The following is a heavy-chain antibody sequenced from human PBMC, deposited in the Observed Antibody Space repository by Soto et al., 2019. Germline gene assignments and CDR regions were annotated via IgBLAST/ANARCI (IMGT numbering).Heavy chain of an antibody. V-gene: IGHV1-69*12. CDR1: AGTFSSYA. CDR3: ARESRYCTGGTCYYHSGIDS. Sequence: QVQLVQSGAEVKKPGSSVKVSCKASAGTFSSYAISWVRQAPGQGLEWMGGIIPIFGTANYAQKFQGRVTSNADEPSSTAYRELSSLRSEDTAMYYCARESRYCTGGTCYYHSGIDSWGQGALGTVSS. J-gene: IGHJ4*02. D-gene: IGHD2-15*01. CDR2: IIPIFGTA.